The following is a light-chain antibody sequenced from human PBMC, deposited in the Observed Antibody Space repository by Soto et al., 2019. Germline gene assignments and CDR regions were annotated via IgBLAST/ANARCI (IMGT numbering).Light chain of an antibody. CDR2: RTS. Sequence: DVVMTQSPLSLPVTLGQPASISCRSSQSIVYSDGNAYLSWFQQRPGQPPRRLIYRTSNRDSGGXEXXSGSESGTDFTLTISRVEAEDVGVYYCMQGTVWPPTFGRGTKVEIK. CDR1: QSIVYSDGNAY. J-gene: IGKJ1*01. CDR3: MQGTVWPPT. V-gene: IGKV2-30*01.